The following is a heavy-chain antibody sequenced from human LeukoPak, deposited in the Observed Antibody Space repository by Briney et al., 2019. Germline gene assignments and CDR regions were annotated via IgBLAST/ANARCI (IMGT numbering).Heavy chain of an antibody. CDR1: GGSISSYY. J-gene: IGHJ2*01. D-gene: IGHD4-17*01. CDR2: IYYSGST. CDR3: ARRLRYLPYWYFDL. V-gene: IGHV4-59*01. Sequence: PSETLSLTCTVSGGSISSYYWSWIRQPPGKGLEWIGYIYYSGSTNYNPSLKSRVTISVDTSKNQFSLKLSSVTAADTAVYYCARRLRYLPYWYFDLWGRGTLVTVSS.